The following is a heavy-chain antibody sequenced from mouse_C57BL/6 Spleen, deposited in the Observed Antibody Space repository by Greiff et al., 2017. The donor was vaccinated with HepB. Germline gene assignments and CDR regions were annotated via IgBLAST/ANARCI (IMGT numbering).Heavy chain of an antibody. Sequence: EVQLQQSVAELVRPGASVKLSCTASGFNIKNTYMHWVMQRPEQGLEWIGRIDPASGNTKYAPKFLGKATITADTTSNTAYLQLSSLTSADTAIYYCARDYGSSGYYDMDYWGQGTSVTVSS. CDR2: IDPASGNT. V-gene: IGHV14-3*01. CDR1: GFNIKNTY. J-gene: IGHJ4*01. CDR3: ARDYGSSGYYDMDY. D-gene: IGHD1-1*01.